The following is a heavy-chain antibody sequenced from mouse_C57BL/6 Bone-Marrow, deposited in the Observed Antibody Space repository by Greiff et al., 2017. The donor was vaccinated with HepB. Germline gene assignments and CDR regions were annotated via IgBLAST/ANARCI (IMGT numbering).Heavy chain of an antibody. J-gene: IGHJ2*01. CDR1: GFTFSNYW. CDR2: IRLKSDNYAT. V-gene: IGHV6-3*01. Sequence: EVQGVESGGGLVQPGGSMKLSCVASGFTFSNYWMNWVRQSPEKGLEWVAQIRLKSDNYATHYAESGKGRFTISRDDCTSSVYLQMNNLRAEDTGIYYCAEERYFDYWGQGTTLTVSS. CDR3: AEERYFDY.